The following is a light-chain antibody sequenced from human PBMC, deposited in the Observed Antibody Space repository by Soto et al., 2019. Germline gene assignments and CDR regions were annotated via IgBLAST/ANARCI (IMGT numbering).Light chain of an antibody. CDR1: SSNMGSNT. CDR2: NDN. Sequence: QSVLTQPPSASGTPGQGVAISCSGSSSNMGSNTVNWYQHLPGTAPKLLIYNDNQRPSGVPDRFFGSKSGTSASLAITVLKSEDEADYYCAAWDGSLNHILFGGGTKLTVL. CDR3: AAWDGSLNHIL. J-gene: IGLJ2*01. V-gene: IGLV1-44*01.